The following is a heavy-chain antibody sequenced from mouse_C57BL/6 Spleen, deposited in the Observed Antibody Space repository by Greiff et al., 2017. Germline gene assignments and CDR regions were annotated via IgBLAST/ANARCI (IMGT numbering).Heavy chain of an antibody. CDR1: GFSLTCYG. D-gene: IGHD2-3*01. J-gene: IGHJ3*01. V-gene: IGHV2-2*01. CDR3: ARNDGYYVWFAY. CDR2: IWSGGST. Sequence: VKVVESGPGLVQPSQSLSITCTVSGFSLTCYGVHWVRQSPGKGLEWLGVIWSGGSTDYNAAFISRLSISKDNSKSQVFFKMNSLQADDTAIYYCARNDGYYVWFAYWGQGTLVTVSA.